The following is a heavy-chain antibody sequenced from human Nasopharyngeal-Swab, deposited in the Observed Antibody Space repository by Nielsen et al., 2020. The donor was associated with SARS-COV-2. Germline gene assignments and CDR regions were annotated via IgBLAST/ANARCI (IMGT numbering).Heavy chain of an antibody. J-gene: IGHJ6*02. CDR1: GFTFSGYA. Sequence: GSLKISCVASGFTFSGYAMSWVRQAPGKGLEWVSVIYSGGSRTYYADSVKGRFTTSRDNSKNTLHMEMKRLRADDTAVYYCVKAGGRQWLAPVSGPPNYYYGMDVWGQGTTVTVSS. CDR3: VKAGGRQWLAPVSGPPNYYYGMDV. CDR2: IYSGGSRT. D-gene: IGHD6-19*01. V-gene: IGHV3-23*03.